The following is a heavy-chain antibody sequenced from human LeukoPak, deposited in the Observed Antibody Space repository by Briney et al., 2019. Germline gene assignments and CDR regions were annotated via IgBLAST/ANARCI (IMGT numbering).Heavy chain of an antibody. CDR2: IKEDGSEK. D-gene: IGHD1-26*01. CDR1: GFSFSSYW. V-gene: IGHV3-7*01. Sequence: GGSLRLSCAASGFSFSSYWMSWVRQAPGKGLEGVANIKEDGSEKNYVDSVKGRFTISRDNAKNSLYLQMNTLRAEDTAVYYCGRSGIVTTAVPFWGQGTLVTVSS. CDR3: GRSGIVTTAVPF. J-gene: IGHJ4*02.